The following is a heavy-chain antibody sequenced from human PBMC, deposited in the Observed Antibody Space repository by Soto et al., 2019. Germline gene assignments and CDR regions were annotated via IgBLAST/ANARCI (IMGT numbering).Heavy chain of an antibody. J-gene: IGHJ4*02. CDR1: GGSISSGDHY. CDR2: IYYSGST. V-gene: IGHV4-30-4*01. Sequence: SETLSLTCTVSGGSISSGDHYWSWIRQPPGKGLEWIGYIYYSGSTYYNPSLKSRVTISVDTSKNQFSLKLSSVTAADAAVFYCARLGRANYFDYWGQGTLVTVSS. CDR3: ARLGRANYFDY. D-gene: IGHD3-16*01.